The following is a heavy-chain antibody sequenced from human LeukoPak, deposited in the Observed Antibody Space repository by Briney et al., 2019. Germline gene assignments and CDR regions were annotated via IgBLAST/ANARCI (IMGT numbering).Heavy chain of an antibody. J-gene: IGHJ6*03. CDR2: ISGSGGST. Sequence: GGSLRLSCAASGFTFSSYAMSWVRQAPGKGLEWVSAISGSGGSTYYADSVKGRFTISRDNSKNTLYLQMNSLRAEDTAVYYCAGTYYYDSSCYYYRYYYYMDVWGKGTTVTVSS. D-gene: IGHD3-22*01. CDR1: GFTFSSYA. CDR3: AGTYYYDSSCYYYRYYYYMDV. V-gene: IGHV3-23*01.